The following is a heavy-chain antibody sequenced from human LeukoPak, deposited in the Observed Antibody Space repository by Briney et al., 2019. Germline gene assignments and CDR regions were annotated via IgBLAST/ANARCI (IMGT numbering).Heavy chain of an antibody. Sequence: GGSLRLSRAASGFTFSSYSMNWVRQAPGKGLEWVSSISSSSSYIYYADSVKGRFTISRDNAKNSLYLQMNSLRAEDTAVYYWARAKVGALAGGAFDIWGQGTMVTVSS. J-gene: IGHJ3*02. CDR1: GFTFSSYS. CDR2: ISSSSSYI. V-gene: IGHV3-21*01. D-gene: IGHD1-26*01. CDR3: ARAKVGALAGGAFDI.